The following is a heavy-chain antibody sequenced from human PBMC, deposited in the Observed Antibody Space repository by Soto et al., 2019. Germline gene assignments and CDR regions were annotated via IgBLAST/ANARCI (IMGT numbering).Heavy chain of an antibody. CDR2: IWYDGSNK. D-gene: IGHD3-22*01. CDR3: ARGRDYYDSSGYYYPFDY. CDR1: GFTFSSYG. J-gene: IGHJ4*02. Sequence: GGSLRLSCAASGFTFSSYGMHWVRQAPGKGLEWVAVIWYDGSNKYYADSVKGRFTISRDNSKNTLYLQMNSLRAEDTAVYYCARGRDYYDSSGYYYPFDYWGQGTLVTVSS. V-gene: IGHV3-33*01.